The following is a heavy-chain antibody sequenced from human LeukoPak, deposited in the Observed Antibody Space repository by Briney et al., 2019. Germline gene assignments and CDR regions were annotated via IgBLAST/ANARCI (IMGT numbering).Heavy chain of an antibody. Sequence: GGSLRLSCAASAFTFSNAWMSWVRQAPGKGLEWVGRIKSKTDGGTTDYAAPVKGRFTISRDDSKNTLYLQMNSLKTEDTAVYYCTTDRLAVAGNRYYFDYWGQGTLVTASS. D-gene: IGHD6-19*01. CDR1: AFTFSNAW. CDR3: TTDRLAVAGNRYYFDY. J-gene: IGHJ4*02. CDR2: IKSKTDGGTT. V-gene: IGHV3-15*01.